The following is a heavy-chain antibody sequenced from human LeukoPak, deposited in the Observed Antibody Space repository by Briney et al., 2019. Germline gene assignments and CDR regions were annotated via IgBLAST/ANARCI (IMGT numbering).Heavy chain of an antibody. CDR3: ARVRITMVRGVTSGWFPRRNWFDP. Sequence: SETLSLTCTVSGGSISSYYWSWIRQPPGKGLEWIGYIYYSGSTNYNPSLKSRVTISVDTSKNQFSLKLSSVTAADTAVYYCARVRITMVRGVTSGWFPRRNWFDPWGQGTLVTVSS. CDR2: IYYSGST. D-gene: IGHD3-10*01. V-gene: IGHV4-59*12. CDR1: GGSISSYY. J-gene: IGHJ5*02.